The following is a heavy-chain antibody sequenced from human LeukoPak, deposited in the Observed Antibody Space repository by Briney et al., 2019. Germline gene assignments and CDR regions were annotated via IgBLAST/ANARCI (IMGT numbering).Heavy chain of an antibody. CDR2: FDPEDGET. Sequence: ASVKVSCKVSGYTLTELSMHWVRQAPGKGLEWMGGFDPEDGETIYAQKFQGRVTMTEDTSTDTAYMELSSLRSEDTAVYYCATDQEGIAAARNYYYMDVWGKGTTVTVSS. CDR3: ATDQEGIAAARNYYYMDV. J-gene: IGHJ6*03. V-gene: IGHV1-24*01. D-gene: IGHD6-13*01. CDR1: GYTLTELS.